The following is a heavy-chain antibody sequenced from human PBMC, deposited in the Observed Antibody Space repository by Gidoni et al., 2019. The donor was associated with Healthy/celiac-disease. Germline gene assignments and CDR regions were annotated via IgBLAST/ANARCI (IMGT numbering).Heavy chain of an antibody. Sequence: EVQLVASGGGLVQPGGSLRLSCAAPGFPFSSSGLHGVRQAPGKGLVWVSRIKSNGSSTSYADSVKGRFTISRDNAKNTLYLQMNSLRAEDTAVYYCARPYSSGWANWFDPWGQGTLVTVSS. V-gene: IGHV3-74*01. CDR3: ARPYSSGWANWFDP. CDR2: IKSNGSST. J-gene: IGHJ5*02. D-gene: IGHD6-19*01. CDR1: GFPFSSSG.